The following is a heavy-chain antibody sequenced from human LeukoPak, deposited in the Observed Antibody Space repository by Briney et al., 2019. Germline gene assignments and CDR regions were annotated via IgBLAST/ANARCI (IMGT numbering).Heavy chain of an antibody. CDR1: GGSFSGFY. CDR2: INHSGST. Sequence: TSETLSLTCAVYGGSFSGFYWSWIRQPPEKGLEWIGEINHSGSTNYNPSLKSRVAVSVDTSKNQFSLKLSSVTAADTAVYYCAGAENWFDPWGQGTLVTVSS. J-gene: IGHJ5*02. CDR3: AGAENWFDP. V-gene: IGHV4-34*01.